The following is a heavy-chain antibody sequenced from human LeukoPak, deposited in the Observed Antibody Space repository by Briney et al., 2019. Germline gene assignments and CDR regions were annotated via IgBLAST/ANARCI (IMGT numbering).Heavy chain of an antibody. Sequence: MPSETLSLTCTVSGYSISYGYYWGWIRQPPGKGLEWIGSIYHSGSTYCNPSLKSRVTISVDTSKNRFSLRLSSVTAADTAVYYCARSRGRLAQLDYWGQGTLVTVSS. CDR3: ARSRGRLAQLDY. J-gene: IGHJ4*02. D-gene: IGHD6-25*01. CDR2: IYHSGST. CDR1: GYSISYGYY. V-gene: IGHV4-38-2*02.